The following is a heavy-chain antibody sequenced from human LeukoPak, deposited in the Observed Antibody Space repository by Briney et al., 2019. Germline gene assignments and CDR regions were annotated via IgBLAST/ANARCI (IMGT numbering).Heavy chain of an antibody. CDR2: INHSGST. D-gene: IGHD3-3*02. V-gene: IGHV4-39*07. Sequence: SETLSLTCTVSGGSISSGGYYWSWIRQHPGRGLEWIGEINHSGSTNYNPSLKSRVTISVDTSKNQFSLKLSSVTAADTAVYYCARSVPTFINWFDPWGQGTLVTVSS. J-gene: IGHJ5*02. CDR1: GGSISSGGYY. CDR3: ARSVPTFINWFDP.